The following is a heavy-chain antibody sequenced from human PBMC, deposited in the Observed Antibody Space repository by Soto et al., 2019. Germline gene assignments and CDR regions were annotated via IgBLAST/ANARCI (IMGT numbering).Heavy chain of an antibody. D-gene: IGHD2-8*01. J-gene: IGHJ5*02. V-gene: IGHV4-59*01. CDR1: GGSISSYY. CDR2: INYSGST. CDR3: ATDGVLMVYGRWYTWFAP. Sequence: SATLSLTCAVCGGSISSYYWSWIRQPPGKGREWIGDINYSGSTNYIPPLTSRAPISQATSPHQSSRTPASVTPADTAVCSWATDGVLMVYGRWYTWFAPGGQGTLVTVS.